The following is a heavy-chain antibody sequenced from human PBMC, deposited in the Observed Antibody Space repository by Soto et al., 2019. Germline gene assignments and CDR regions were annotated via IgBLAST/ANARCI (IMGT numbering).Heavy chain of an antibody. CDR2: ISSSSSYI. J-gene: IGHJ6*02. Sequence: GGSLRLSCAASGFTFSSYSMNWVRQAPGKGLEWVSSISSSSSYIYYADSVKGRFTISRDNAKNSLYLQMNSLRAEDTAVYYCARDPELQFAYGMDVWGQGATVTVSS. CDR1: GFTFSSYS. CDR3: ARDPELQFAYGMDV. D-gene: IGHD4-4*01. V-gene: IGHV3-21*01.